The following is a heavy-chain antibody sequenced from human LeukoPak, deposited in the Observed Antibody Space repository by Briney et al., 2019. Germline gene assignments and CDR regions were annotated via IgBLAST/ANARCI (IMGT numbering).Heavy chain of an antibody. V-gene: IGHV3-23*01. Sequence: GGSLRLSCAASGFTFSGYDMSWVRQAPGKGLEWVSDISGSGGSTYYTDPVKGGFTISSDNSKNTLYLRMNSLRAEDTAVYYCAIGIAAAEHYFDYWGQGTLVTVSS. CDR1: GFTFSGYD. J-gene: IGHJ4*02. CDR3: AIGIAAAEHYFDY. CDR2: ISGSGGST. D-gene: IGHD6-13*01.